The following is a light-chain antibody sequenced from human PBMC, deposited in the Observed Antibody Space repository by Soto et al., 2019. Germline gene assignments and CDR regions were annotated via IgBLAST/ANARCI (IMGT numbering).Light chain of an antibody. V-gene: IGKV1-5*03. CDR1: QSISSW. CDR3: QQYSTYPWT. J-gene: IGKJ1*01. Sequence: DIQMTQSPSTLSASVGDRVTITCRASQSISSWLAWYQQEPGKAPKPLISTASSLESGVPSRFSGSGSGTEFALTISSLQPDDFAAYYCQQYSTYPWTFGQGTKVEI. CDR2: TAS.